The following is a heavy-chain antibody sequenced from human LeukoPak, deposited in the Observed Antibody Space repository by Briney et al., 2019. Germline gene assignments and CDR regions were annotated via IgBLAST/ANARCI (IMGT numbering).Heavy chain of an antibody. J-gene: IGHJ3*02. CDR3: TASSGSQGAFDI. CDR1: GFTSSGSA. V-gene: IGHV3-73*01. D-gene: IGHD1-26*01. CDR2: IRSKANSYTT. Sequence: GGSLRLSCAASGFTSSGSAVHWVRQASGKGLEWVGRIRSKANSYTTAYAASVKGRFTISRDDAENTAYLQMNGLKTDDTAVYYCTASSGSQGAFDIWGQGTMVTVSS.